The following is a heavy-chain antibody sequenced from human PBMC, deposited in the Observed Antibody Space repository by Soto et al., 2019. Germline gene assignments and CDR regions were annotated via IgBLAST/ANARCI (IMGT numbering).Heavy chain of an antibody. J-gene: IGHJ4*02. V-gene: IGHV3-30*04. D-gene: IGHD1-26*01. CDR2: ISRDGSHK. Sequence: LRLSCAASGFIFRNYAIHWVRQAPGKGLEWVAVISRDGSHKYYLDSVKGRFTISRDNSKDTVNLLMNSLRDDDSAMYYCARSRNSAVADSFAFWGQGTLVTVSS. CDR1: GFIFRNYA. CDR3: ARSRNSAVADSFAF.